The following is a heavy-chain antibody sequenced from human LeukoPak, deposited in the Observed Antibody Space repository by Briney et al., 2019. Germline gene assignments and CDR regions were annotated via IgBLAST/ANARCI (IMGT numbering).Heavy chain of an antibody. Sequence: GGTLSLSCAASGLTFNSYYMSWVRQPPGKGLEWVSAISGSGGSTYYADSVNRRFTISRDNPKNTLYMQMNSLRAEDTAVYYCAKKRGYSYGDPFDYWGEGTLVTVSS. V-gene: IGHV3-23*01. CDR1: GLTFNSYY. D-gene: IGHD5-18*01. CDR3: AKKRGYSYGDPFDY. CDR2: ISGSGGST. J-gene: IGHJ4*02.